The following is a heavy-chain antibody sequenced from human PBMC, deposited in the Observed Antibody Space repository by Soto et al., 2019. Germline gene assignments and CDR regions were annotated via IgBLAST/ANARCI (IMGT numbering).Heavy chain of an antibody. CDR1: GGTFSSYA. D-gene: IGHD3-22*01. J-gene: IGHJ4*02. CDR3: ARERLHYYDSSGYNDY. CDR2: INPIFGTA. V-gene: IGHV1-69*01. Sequence: QVQLVQSGAEVKKPGSSVKVSCKASGGTFSSYAISWVRQAPGQGLEWMGGINPIFGTANYAQKFQGRVTITADESTSTAYMELSSLRSEDTAVYYCARERLHYYDSSGYNDYWGQGTLVTVSS.